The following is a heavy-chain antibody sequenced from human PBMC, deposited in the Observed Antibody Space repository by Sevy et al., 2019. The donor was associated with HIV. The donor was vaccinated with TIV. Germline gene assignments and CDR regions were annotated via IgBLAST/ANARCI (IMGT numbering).Heavy chain of an antibody. D-gene: IGHD2-8*01. CDR1: GFTFSKYS. CDR2: LSFGCGEI. V-gene: IGHV3-23*01. J-gene: IGHJ4*02. CDR3: AREGCTKPHDY. Sequence: GSLRLSCAASGFTFSKYSMSWVRQPPGKGLEWVSTLSFGCGEINYADSVKGRFTISRVNSKSSVYLQMNNLRPEDTAVHYCAREGCTKPHDYWGQGTLVPVSS.